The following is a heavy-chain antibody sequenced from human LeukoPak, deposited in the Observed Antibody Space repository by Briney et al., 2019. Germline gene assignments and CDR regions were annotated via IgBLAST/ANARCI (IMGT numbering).Heavy chain of an antibody. CDR2: ISSSSSYI. CDR1: GFTFSSYS. Sequence: GGSLRLSCVASGFTFSSYSMNWVRQAPGEGLEWVSSISSSSSYIYYADSVKGRFTISRDNAKNSLYLQMNSLRAEDTAVYYCARATYGDYSRFDYWGQGTLVTASS. V-gene: IGHV3-21*01. D-gene: IGHD4-17*01. CDR3: ARATYGDYSRFDY. J-gene: IGHJ4*02.